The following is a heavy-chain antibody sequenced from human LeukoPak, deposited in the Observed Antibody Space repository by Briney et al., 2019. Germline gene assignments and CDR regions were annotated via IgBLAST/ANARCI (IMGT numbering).Heavy chain of an antibody. Sequence: GGSLRLSCAASGFTFSSYSMNWVRQAPGKGLEWVSYISSSSSTIYYADSVKGRFTISRDNAKNSLYLQMNSLRAEDTAVYYCARALVVRGYDYWGQGTLVIVSS. CDR3: ARALVVRGYDY. D-gene: IGHD3-22*01. CDR1: GFTFSSYS. CDR2: ISSSSSTI. J-gene: IGHJ4*02. V-gene: IGHV3-48*01.